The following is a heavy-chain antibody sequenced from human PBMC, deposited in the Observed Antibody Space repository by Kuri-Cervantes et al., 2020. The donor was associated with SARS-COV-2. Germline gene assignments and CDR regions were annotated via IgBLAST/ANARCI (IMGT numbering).Heavy chain of an antibody. Sequence: ASVKVSCKASGYTFTSYDINWVRQATGQGLEWMGWMNPNSGNTGYAQKFQGRVTMTRNTSISTAYMELRSPRSDDTAVYYCARGHENYYDSSGHYLDYWGQGTLVTVSS. D-gene: IGHD3-22*01. V-gene: IGHV1-8*02. CDR3: ARGHENYYDSSGHYLDY. CDR1: GYTFTSYD. J-gene: IGHJ4*02. CDR2: MNPNSGNT.